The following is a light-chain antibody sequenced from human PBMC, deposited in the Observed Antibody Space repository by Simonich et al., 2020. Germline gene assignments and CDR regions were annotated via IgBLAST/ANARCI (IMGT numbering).Light chain of an antibody. V-gene: IGLV3-10*01. CDR1: ALPKKY. CDR2: EDS. CDR3: YSTDSSGNHRV. J-gene: IGLJ2*01. Sequence: SYELTQPPSVSVSPGQTARITCSGDALPKKYAYWYQQKSGQAPVLVLSEDSKRPSGIPERFSGSSSGKMATLTISGAQVEDEADYYCYSTDSSGNHRVFGGGTKLTVL.